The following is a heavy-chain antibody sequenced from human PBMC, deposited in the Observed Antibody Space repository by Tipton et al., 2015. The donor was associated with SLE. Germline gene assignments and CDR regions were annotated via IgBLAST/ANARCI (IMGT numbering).Heavy chain of an antibody. CDR2: IIPVLDES. V-gene: IGHV1-69*09. J-gene: IGHJ4*02. D-gene: IGHD1-14*01. CDR3: EFRSTTMTTPSY. CDR1: GYKFTSYF. Sequence: QVQLVQSGAEVKNPGASVKVSCKASGYKFTSYFLHWVRLAPGQGLEWMGRIIPVLDESDYAQNFEGRVTITADKSTSTTYMELHSLRSEDTAIYFCEFRSTTMTTPSYWGQGSLVTVSS.